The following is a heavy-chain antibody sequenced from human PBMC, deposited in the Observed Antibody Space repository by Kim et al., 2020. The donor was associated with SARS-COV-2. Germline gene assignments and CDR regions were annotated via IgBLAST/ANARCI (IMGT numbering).Heavy chain of an antibody. Sequence: SETLSLTCTVSGGSVSSGSYYWSWIRQPPGKGLEWIGYIYYSGSTNYNPSLKSRVTISVDTSKNQFSLKLSSVTAADTAVYYCARGEHYYDSSGYSYYF. CDR3: ARGEHYYDSSGYSYYF. V-gene: IGHV4-61*01. CDR1: GGSVSSGSYY. J-gene: IGHJ4*01. CDR2: IYYSGST. D-gene: IGHD3-22*01.